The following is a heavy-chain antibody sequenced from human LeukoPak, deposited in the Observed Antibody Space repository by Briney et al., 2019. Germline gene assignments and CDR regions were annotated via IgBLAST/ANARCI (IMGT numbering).Heavy chain of an antibody. V-gene: IGHV4-59*01. CDR2: IYYSGST. CDR3: ARDSGYYDFWSGYFPLYYYYGMDV. Sequence: SETLPLTCTVSGGSISSYYWSWIRQPPGKGLEWIGYIYYSGSTNYNPSLKSRVTISVDTSKNQFSLKLSSVTAADTAVYYCARDSGYYDFWSGYFPLYYYYGMDVWGQGTTVTVSS. J-gene: IGHJ6*02. D-gene: IGHD3-3*01. CDR1: GGSISSYY.